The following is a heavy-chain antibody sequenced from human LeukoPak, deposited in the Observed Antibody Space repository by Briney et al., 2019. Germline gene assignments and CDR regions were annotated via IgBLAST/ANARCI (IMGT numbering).Heavy chain of an antibody. J-gene: IGHJ4*02. CDR2: ISSSSSTI. CDR1: GSSFSTYS. CDR3: AKDITSGSSGGFDY. Sequence: GGSLRLSCAASGSSFSTYSLNWVRQAPGKGLEWISCISSSSSTIDYADSVRGRFTISRDNAKNSLHLQMNSLRAEDMALYYCAKDITSGSSGGFDYWGQGTLVTVSS. V-gene: IGHV3-48*04. D-gene: IGHD1-26*01.